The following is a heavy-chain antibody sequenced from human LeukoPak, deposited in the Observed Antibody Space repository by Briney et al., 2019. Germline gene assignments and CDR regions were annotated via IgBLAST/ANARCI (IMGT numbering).Heavy chain of an antibody. Sequence: GGSLRLSCAAPGFMFHDYAIHWVRQAPGKGLECVSLTSGYDGSTFYADSVKGRFTISRDNSKNSLYLQMNSLRSDDTALYYCARESESSGWYDYWGQGTLVTVSS. CDR3: ARESESSGWYDY. D-gene: IGHD6-19*01. CDR2: TSGYDGST. J-gene: IGHJ4*02. CDR1: GFMFHDYA. V-gene: IGHV3-43*02.